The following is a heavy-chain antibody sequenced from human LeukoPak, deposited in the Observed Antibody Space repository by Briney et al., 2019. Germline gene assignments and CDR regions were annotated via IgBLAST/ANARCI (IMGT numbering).Heavy chain of an antibody. J-gene: IGHJ6*02. D-gene: IGHD3-16*01. CDR3: ARGGGLDV. CDR2: INHNGNVN. Sequence: GGSLRLSCAASGFMFSSNWMSWVRLAPGKGLEWVASINHNGNVNYYVDSVKGRFTISRDNAKNSLYLQMSNLRAEDTAVYFCARGGGLDVWGQGATVTVSS. CDR1: GFMFSSNW. V-gene: IGHV3-7*03.